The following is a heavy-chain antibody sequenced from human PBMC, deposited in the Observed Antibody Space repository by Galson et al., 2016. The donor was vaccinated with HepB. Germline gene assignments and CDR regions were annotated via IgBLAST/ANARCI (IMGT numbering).Heavy chain of an antibody. CDR1: GGSISSYY. J-gene: IGHJ5*02. D-gene: IGHD6-13*01. CDR2: IYYSGST. CDR3: AREGSSSWWNWFDP. Sequence: ETLSLTCTVSGGSISSYYWSWIRQPPGKGLEWIGYIYYSGSTNYNPSLKSRVTISVDTSKNQTSLRLSSVTAADTAVYYCAREGSSSWWNWFDPWGQGTLVTVSS. V-gene: IGHV4-59*01.